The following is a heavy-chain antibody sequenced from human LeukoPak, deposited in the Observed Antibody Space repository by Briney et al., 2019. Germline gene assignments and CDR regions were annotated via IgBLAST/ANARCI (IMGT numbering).Heavy chain of an antibody. CDR1: GGSISSYY. V-gene: IGHV4-59*01. CDR3: ARGNRWELDIGY. D-gene: IGHD1-26*01. Sequence: SETLSLTCTVSGGSISSYYWSWIRQPPGKGLEWIGYIYYSGSTNYNPSLKSRVTISVDTSKNQFSLKLSSVTAADTAVYYCARGNRWELDIGYWGQGTLVTVSS. CDR2: IYYSGST. J-gene: IGHJ4*02.